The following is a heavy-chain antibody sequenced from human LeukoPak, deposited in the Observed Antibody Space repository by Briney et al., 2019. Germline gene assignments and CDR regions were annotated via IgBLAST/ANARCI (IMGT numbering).Heavy chain of an antibody. D-gene: IGHD6-13*01. J-gene: IGHJ3*02. Sequence: GRSLRLSCAASGFTFDDYAMHWVRQAPGKGLEWVSGISWNSGSIGYADSVKGRFTISRDNAKNSLYLQMNSLRAEDTDLYYCAKDWGAAALIFDAFDIWGQGTMVTVSS. CDR2: ISWNSGSI. CDR1: GFTFDDYA. V-gene: IGHV3-9*01. CDR3: AKDWGAAALIFDAFDI.